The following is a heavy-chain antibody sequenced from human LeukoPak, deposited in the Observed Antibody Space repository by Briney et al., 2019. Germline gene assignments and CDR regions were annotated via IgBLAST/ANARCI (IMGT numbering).Heavy chain of an antibody. CDR1: RFTFSSYG. Sequence: GGSLRLSCTVSRFTFSSYGMSWVRQTPGKGLEWVSYISSRGGTINYADSVKGRFTISRDNAKNSLYLQMNSLRAEDTADYYCARVFSGWYRGLDFWGQGILVTVSS. CDR2: ISSRGGTI. CDR3: ARVFSGWYRGLDF. V-gene: IGHV3-48*03. J-gene: IGHJ4*02. D-gene: IGHD6-19*01.